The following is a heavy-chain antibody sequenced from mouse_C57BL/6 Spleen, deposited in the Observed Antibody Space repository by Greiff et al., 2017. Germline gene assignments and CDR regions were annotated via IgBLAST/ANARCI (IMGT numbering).Heavy chain of an antibody. CDR2: ISYSGST. J-gene: IGHJ1*03. Sequence: DVQLQESGPGMVKPSQSLSLTCTVTGYSITSGYDWHWIRHFPGNKLEWMGYISYSGSTNYNPSLKSRISITHDTSKNHFFLKLNSVTTEDTATYYCARGGITTVVDGYFDVWGTGTTVTVSS. CDR1: GYSITSGYD. V-gene: IGHV3-1*01. CDR3: ARGGITTVVDGYFDV. D-gene: IGHD1-1*01.